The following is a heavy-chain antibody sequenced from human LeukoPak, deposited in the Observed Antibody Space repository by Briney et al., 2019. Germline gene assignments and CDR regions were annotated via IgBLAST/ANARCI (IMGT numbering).Heavy chain of an antibody. CDR1: GGTFSSYA. CDR3: AREDRVDYYDSSGYLNYFDY. CDR2: IIPILGIA. J-gene: IGHJ4*02. D-gene: IGHD3-22*01. Sequence: ASVKVSCKASGGTFSSYAISWVRQAPGRGLEWTGRIIPILGIANYAQKFQGRVTITADKSTSTAYMELSSLRSEDTAVYYCAREDRVDYYDSSGYLNYFDYWGQGTLVTVSS. V-gene: IGHV1-69*04.